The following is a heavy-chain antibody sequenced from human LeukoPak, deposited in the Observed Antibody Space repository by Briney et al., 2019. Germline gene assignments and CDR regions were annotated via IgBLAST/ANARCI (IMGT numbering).Heavy chain of an antibody. Sequence: GGSLRLSCAASGFTFGSYALHWVRQAPGKGLEWVSFIRSDGSNKSYADSVKGRFTISRDNSKNALYLQMNSLRAEDTAVYYCAKQSYISSWNNFDYWGQGTLVTVSS. CDR2: IRSDGSNK. CDR1: GFTFGSYA. D-gene: IGHD6-13*01. V-gene: IGHV3-30*02. J-gene: IGHJ4*02. CDR3: AKQSYISSWNNFDY.